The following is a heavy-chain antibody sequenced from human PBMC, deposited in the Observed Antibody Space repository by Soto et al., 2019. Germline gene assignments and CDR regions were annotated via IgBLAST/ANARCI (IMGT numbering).Heavy chain of an antibody. V-gene: IGHV3-30*18. D-gene: IGHD4-17*01. J-gene: IGHJ4*02. CDR2: ISYDGSNK. Sequence: QVQLVESGGGVVQPGRSLRLSCAASGFTFSSYGMHWVRQAPGKGLEWVAVISYDGSNKYYADSVKGRFTISRDNSKNTLYLQMNSLRAEDTAVYYCAKDPGDYVSIPDYWGQGTLVTVSS. CDR1: GFTFSSYG. CDR3: AKDPGDYVSIPDY.